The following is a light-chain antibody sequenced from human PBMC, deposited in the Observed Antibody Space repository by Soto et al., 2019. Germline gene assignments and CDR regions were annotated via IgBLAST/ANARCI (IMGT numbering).Light chain of an antibody. CDR1: QNIHSY. Sequence: DIQMTQSPSSLSASVGDRVTITCRASQNIHSYLNWYKQTPGKPPELLISGVSNLESGVPSRFSGSGSGTDFTLTIATLQREDFATYYCQQSFTTPLTFGGGTKVEIK. CDR2: GVS. J-gene: IGKJ4*01. CDR3: QQSFTTPLT. V-gene: IGKV1-39*01.